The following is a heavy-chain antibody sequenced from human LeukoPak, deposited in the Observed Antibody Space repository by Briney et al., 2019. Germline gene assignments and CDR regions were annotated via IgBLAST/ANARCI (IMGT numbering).Heavy chain of an antibody. D-gene: IGHD3-22*01. J-gene: IGHJ4*02. CDR2: ISGSGGST. Sequence: GGSLRLSCAASGFTFSDYYMSWIRQAPGKGLEWVSAISGSGGSTYYADSVKGRFTISRDNSKNTLYLQMNSLRAEDTAVYYCAKDGLRYDSSGAFDYWGQGTLVTVSS. CDR3: AKDGLRYDSSGAFDY. CDR1: GFTFSDYY. V-gene: IGHV3-23*01.